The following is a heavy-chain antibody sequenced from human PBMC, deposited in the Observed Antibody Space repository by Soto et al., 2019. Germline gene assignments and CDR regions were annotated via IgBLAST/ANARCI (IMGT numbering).Heavy chain of an antibody. D-gene: IGHD6-19*01. J-gene: IGHJ6*03. CDR2: MNPNSGNT. V-gene: IGHV1-8*01. Sequence: ASVKVSCKASGYTFTSYDINWVRQATGQGLEWMGWMNPNSGNTGYAQKFQGRVTMTRNTSISTAYMELSSLRSEDTAVYYCARGLGSGWWKLRPNYYYMDVWGKGTTVTVSS. CDR1: GYTFTSYD. CDR3: ARGLGSGWWKLRPNYYYMDV.